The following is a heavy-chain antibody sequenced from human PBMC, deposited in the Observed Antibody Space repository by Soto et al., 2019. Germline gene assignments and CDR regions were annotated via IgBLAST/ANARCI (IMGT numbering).Heavy chain of an antibody. CDR2: ISDDGSST. V-gene: IGHV3-23*01. CDR3: ANFPRDTGSSFDN. J-gene: IGHJ4*02. Sequence: PWGTLRLSCAASGFTFSNHPMSWVRQAPGKGLEWVSAISDDGSSTYYAGTVKRRFTVSTDKPKNALYAKMNSLRPEDTPVYYCANFPRDTGSSFDNWGQGTQVTDPS. CDR1: GFTFSNHP. D-gene: IGHD1-26*01.